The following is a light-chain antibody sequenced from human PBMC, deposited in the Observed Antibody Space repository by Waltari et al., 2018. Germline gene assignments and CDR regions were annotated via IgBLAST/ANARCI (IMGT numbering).Light chain of an antibody. Sequence: SYVVTQPPSVSVAPGGTATITCGGANIGTYRVHWYQQKAGQAPVLVIFYDRDRPSGIPDRFSGSNSGNTATLTISRVEAGDEARYYCHVWHPHVDPGVFGTGTEVTVL. J-gene: IGLJ1*01. CDR3: HVWHPHVDPGV. CDR2: YDR. CDR1: NIGTYR. V-gene: IGLV3-21*04.